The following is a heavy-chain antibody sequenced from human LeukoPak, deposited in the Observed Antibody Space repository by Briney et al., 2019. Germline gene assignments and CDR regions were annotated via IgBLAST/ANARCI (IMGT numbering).Heavy chain of an antibody. D-gene: IGHD1-1*01. CDR1: GFSLSSYA. V-gene: IGHV3-21*01. J-gene: IGHJ4*02. CDR3: ARDIGSGTTGTTGVLVN. CDR2: ISSSSSYI. Sequence: GGSLRLSCTVSGFSLSSYAMSWVRRAPGKGLEWVSSISSSSSYIYYADSVKGRFTISRDNAKNSLYLQMSSLRAEDTAVYYCARDIGSGTTGTTGVLVNWGQGTLVTVSS.